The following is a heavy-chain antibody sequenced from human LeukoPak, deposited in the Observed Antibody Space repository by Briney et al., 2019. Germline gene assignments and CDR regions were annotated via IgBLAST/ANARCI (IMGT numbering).Heavy chain of an antibody. CDR3: ARNYYDSSGYFGAVDY. J-gene: IGHJ4*02. CDR2: ISGSGGST. CDR1: GFTFSSYA. V-gene: IGHV3-23*01. Sequence: PGGSLRLSCAASGFTFSSYAMSWVRQAPGKGLEWVSAISGSGGSTYYADSVKGRFTISRDNSKNTLYLQMNSLRAEDTAVYYCARNYYDSSGYFGAVDYWGQGTLVTVSS. D-gene: IGHD3-22*01.